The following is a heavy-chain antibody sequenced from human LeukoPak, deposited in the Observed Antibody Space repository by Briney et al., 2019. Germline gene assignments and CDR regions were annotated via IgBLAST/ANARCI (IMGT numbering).Heavy chain of an antibody. J-gene: IGHJ4*02. CDR1: GYSISSGYY. D-gene: IGHD6-19*01. CDR3: ARGGSGWYNF. V-gene: IGHV4-38-2*02. Sequence: SETLSLTCTVSGYSISSGYYWGWIRQPPGKGLEWIGSIYHSGSTYYNPSLKSRVTISLDTSKNQFSLKLSSVTAADTAVYYCARGGSGWYNFRGQGTLVTVSS. CDR2: IYHSGST.